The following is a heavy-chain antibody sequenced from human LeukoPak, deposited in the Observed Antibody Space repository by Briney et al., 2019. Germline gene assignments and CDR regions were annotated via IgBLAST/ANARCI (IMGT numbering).Heavy chain of an antibody. D-gene: IGHD3-22*01. V-gene: IGHV3-30*04. CDR2: ISHDGSNK. CDR1: GFTFSSYA. Sequence: GRSLRLSCAASGFTFSSYAMHWVRQAPGKGLEWVAVISHDGSNKYYADSVKGRFTISRDNSKNTLYLQMNSLRAEDTAVYYCARDFYYDSSGYSVDYWGQGTLVTVSS. CDR3: ARDFYYDSSGYSVDY. J-gene: IGHJ4*02.